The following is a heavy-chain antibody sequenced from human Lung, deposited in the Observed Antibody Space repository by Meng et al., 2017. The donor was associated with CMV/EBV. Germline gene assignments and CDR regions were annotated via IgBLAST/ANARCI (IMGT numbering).Heavy chain of an antibody. Sequence: GGSLRLXCAASGFTFSSYGMHWVRQAPGKGLEWVAFIRYDGSNKYYADSVKGRVTIPRDNSKNTLYLQMNSLRAEDTAVYYRAKGKTAIAAAGPLDYWGQGTLVTVSS. CDR1: GFTFSSYG. CDR3: AKGKTAIAAAGPLDY. D-gene: IGHD6-13*01. V-gene: IGHV3-30*02. CDR2: IRYDGSNK. J-gene: IGHJ4*02.